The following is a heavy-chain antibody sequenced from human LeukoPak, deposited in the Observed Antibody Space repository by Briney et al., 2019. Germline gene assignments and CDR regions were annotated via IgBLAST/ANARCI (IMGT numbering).Heavy chain of an antibody. CDR1: GGSISSYY. CDR2: IYYSGST. V-gene: IGHV4-59*01. CDR3: ARVYYDFWSGYYGPYGFDP. J-gene: IGHJ5*02. Sequence: PSETLSLTCTVSGGSISSYYWSWIRQPPGKGLEWIGYIYYSGSTNYNPSLKSRVTISVDTSKNQFSLKLSSVTAADTAVYYCARVYYDFWSGYYGPYGFDPWGQGTLVTVSS. D-gene: IGHD3-3*01.